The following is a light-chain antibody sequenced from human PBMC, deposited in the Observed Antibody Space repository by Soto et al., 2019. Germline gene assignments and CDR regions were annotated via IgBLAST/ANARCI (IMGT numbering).Light chain of an antibody. V-gene: IGKV3-20*01. CDR2: GAS. CDR1: QSISSNY. J-gene: IGKJ1*01. Sequence: EIVLTQSPGTLSMSPGERATLSCRASQSISSNYLAWYQQKPGQAPRLLIYGASSRATGIPDRCSGSGSGTDFTLTISRREADDFAVYYCQQYGSSPRTFGQGTKVEFK. CDR3: QQYGSSPRT.